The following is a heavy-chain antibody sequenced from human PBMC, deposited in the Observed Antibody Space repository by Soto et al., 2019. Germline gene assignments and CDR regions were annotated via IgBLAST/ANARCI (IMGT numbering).Heavy chain of an antibody. Sequence: SETLSLTCAGYGGSFSGYYWSWIRQPPGKGLEWIGEINHSGSTNYNPSLKSRVTISVDTSKNQFSLKLSSVTAADTAVYYCARIFPYYYDSSGYNFDYWGQGTLVTVSS. V-gene: IGHV4-34*01. CDR3: ARIFPYYYDSSGYNFDY. D-gene: IGHD3-22*01. CDR1: GGSFSGYY. CDR2: INHSGST. J-gene: IGHJ4*02.